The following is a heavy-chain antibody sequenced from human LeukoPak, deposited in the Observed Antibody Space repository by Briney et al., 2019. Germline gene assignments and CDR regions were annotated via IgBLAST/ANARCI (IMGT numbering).Heavy chain of an antibody. CDR2: VRSKAYGGTT. D-gene: IGHD6-19*01. CDR1: GFTFGVYA. Sequence: GGSLRLSCTASGFTFGVYAMSWFRKAPGEGVEWVGFVRSKAYGGTTEYAASVKGRFTISRDDSKSIAYLQMNSLKTEDTAVYYCTRGPYSSGWYEEGYWGQGTLVTVSS. J-gene: IGHJ4*02. CDR3: TRGPYSSGWYEEGY. V-gene: IGHV3-49*03.